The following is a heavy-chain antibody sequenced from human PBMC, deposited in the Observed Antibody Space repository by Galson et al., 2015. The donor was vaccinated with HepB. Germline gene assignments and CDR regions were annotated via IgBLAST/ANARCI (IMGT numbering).Heavy chain of an antibody. V-gene: IGHV3-48*02. CDR1: GFTFSSYS. CDR3: TGNFWNGFDP. Sequence: SLRLSCAASGFTFSSYSMHWVRQAPGKGLEWVSYISSSSSTIYYADSVKGRFTISRDNAENSLYLQMNSLRDEDTAVYYCTGNFWNGFDPWGQGTLVTVSS. CDR2: ISSSSSTI. D-gene: IGHD1-1*01. J-gene: IGHJ5*02.